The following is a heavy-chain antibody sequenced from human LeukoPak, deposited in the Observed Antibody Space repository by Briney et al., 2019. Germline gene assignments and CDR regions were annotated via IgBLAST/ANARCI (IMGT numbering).Heavy chain of an antibody. CDR2: IRYDGSNK. D-gene: IGHD2-21*02. CDR3: AEVPNLHIVVVTAIRYNWFDP. J-gene: IGHJ5*02. Sequence: QPGGSLRLSCAASGFTFSSYGMHWVRQAPGKGLEWVAFIRYDGSNKYYADSVKGRFTISRDNSKNTLYLQMNSLRAEDTAVYYCAEVPNLHIVVVTAIRYNWFDPWGQGTLVTVSS. CDR1: GFTFSSYG. V-gene: IGHV3-30*02.